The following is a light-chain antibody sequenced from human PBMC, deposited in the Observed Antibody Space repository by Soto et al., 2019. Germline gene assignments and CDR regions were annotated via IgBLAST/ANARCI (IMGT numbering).Light chain of an antibody. CDR2: SNN. J-gene: IGLJ1*01. CDR1: SSNIGSNT. V-gene: IGLV1-44*01. Sequence: QPVLNKPPSASGTPGQRVTISCSGSSSNIGSNTVNWYRQLPGTAPKPLIYSNNQRPSGVPDRFSGSKSGTSASLAISGLQSEDEADDYCAAWDDSLNGRVFGTGTKVTVL. CDR3: AAWDDSLNGRV.